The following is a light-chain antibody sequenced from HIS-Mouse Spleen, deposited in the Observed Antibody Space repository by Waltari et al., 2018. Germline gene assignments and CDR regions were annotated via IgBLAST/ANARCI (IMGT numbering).Light chain of an antibody. CDR2: DAS. V-gene: IGKV3-11*01. J-gene: IGKJ5*01. CDR1: QSVSSY. CDR3: QQRSNWPPIT. Sequence: EIVLTQSPATLSLSPGERPTLPCRASQSVSSYLAWYQQKPGQAPRLLIYDASTRATGIPARFSGSGSGTDFTLTISSLEPEDFAVYYCQQRSNWPPITFGQGTRLEIK.